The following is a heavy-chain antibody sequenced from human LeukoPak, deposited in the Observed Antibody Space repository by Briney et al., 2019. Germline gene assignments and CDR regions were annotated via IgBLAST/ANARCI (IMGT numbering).Heavy chain of an antibody. CDR1: GGSVSSSSYY. Sequence: SETLSLTCTVSGGSVSSSSYYWGWIRQPPGKGLEWIGTIYHTTGTTYYNPSLQSRVTVSLDTSKKQFSLKLRTATAADTAVYYCARIEDVTRGYNHAYYFDYWGQGTLVTVSS. J-gene: IGHJ4*02. D-gene: IGHD5-18*01. V-gene: IGHV4-39*01. CDR3: ARIEDVTRGYNHAYYFDY. CDR2: IYHTTGTT.